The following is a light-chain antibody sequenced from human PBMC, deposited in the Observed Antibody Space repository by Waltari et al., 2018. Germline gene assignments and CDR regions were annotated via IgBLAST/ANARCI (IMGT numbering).Light chain of an antibody. V-gene: IGLV3-1*01. CDR3: QVWDSSAAIV. J-gene: IGLJ1*01. Sequence: SYELTQPPSVSVSPGQPASIPRPGANLEDKYACRYQQKPGQSPVLVIYHDTKRPSGIPERFSGSSSGNTATLTISGTQAMDEADYYCQVWDSSAAIVFGTGTKVTVL. CDR2: HDT. CDR1: NLEDKY.